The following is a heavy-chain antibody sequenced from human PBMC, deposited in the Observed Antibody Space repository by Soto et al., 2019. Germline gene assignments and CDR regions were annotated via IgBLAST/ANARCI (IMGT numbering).Heavy chain of an antibody. V-gene: IGHV4-39*01. Sequence: QLQVQESGPGLVQPSETLSLTCAVSGGSIRSSRHYWGWIRQSPGKGLEWIGSIYDTGSTYYNPSLKSRVTISVDTSKNQFPLKLTSVTAADTGVYFCARHLTSSLWSGHYPRPNWFDPWGRGTLVTVSS. J-gene: IGHJ5*02. D-gene: IGHD3-3*01. CDR2: IYDTGST. CDR3: ARHLTSSLWSGHYPRPNWFDP. CDR1: GGSIRSSRHY.